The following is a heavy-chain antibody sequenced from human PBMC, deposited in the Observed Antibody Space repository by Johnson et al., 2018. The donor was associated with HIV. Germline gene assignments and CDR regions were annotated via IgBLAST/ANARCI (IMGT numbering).Heavy chain of an antibody. CDR3: ARDGPRGSYGAFDI. V-gene: IGHV3-20*04. J-gene: IGHJ3*02. Sequence: MQLVESGGGVVQPGRSLRLSCAASGFTFSNYDMDWVRQAPGKGLEWVSGINWNGGSTGYADSVKGRFTISRDNAKNSLYLQMNSLRAEDTALYYCARDGPRGSYGAFDIWGQGTMVTVSS. CDR2: INWNGGST. D-gene: IGHD1-26*01. CDR1: GFTFSNYD.